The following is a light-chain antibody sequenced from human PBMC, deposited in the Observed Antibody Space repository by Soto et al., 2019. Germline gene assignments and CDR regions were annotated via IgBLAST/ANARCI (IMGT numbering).Light chain of an antibody. CDR3: RQYNNWPLT. J-gene: IGKJ4*01. CDR1: QSVSSN. Sequence: EIVMTQSPATLSVSPGEGATRSCRASQSVSSNLAWYQQKPGQAPRLLIYGASTRATGIPARFSGSGSGTALTLTISSLESEDFSVYYCRQYNNWPLTFGGGTKVEIK. CDR2: GAS. V-gene: IGKV3-15*01.